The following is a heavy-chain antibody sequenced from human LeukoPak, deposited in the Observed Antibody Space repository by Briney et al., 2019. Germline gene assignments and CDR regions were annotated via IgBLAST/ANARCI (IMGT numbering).Heavy chain of an antibody. CDR3: SQEAGYSGYDYPDY. Sequence: GGSLRLSCAASGFTFSSYAMSWVRQAPGKGLEWVSGISGSAYSTYYADSVQGRFTISRDNSKNTLYLQMNSLRAEDTAVYYCSQEAGYSGYDYPDYWGQGTLVTVSS. V-gene: IGHV3-23*01. CDR2: ISGSAYST. D-gene: IGHD5-12*01. J-gene: IGHJ4*02. CDR1: GFTFSSYA.